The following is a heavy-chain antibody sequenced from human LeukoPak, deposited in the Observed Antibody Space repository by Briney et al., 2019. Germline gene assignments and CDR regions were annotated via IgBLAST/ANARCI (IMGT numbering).Heavy chain of an antibody. D-gene: IGHD3-22*01. J-gene: IGHJ4*02. CDR2: ISGGGGST. CDR1: GFTFSSYA. Sequence: GGSLRLSCAASGFTFSSYAMSWVRQAPGKGLEWVSGISGGGGSTYYADSVKGRFTSSRDNSRSTLYLQMNSLRAEDTAVYYCARAMMVVANLWGVFDYWGQGTLVTVSS. V-gene: IGHV3-23*01. CDR3: ARAMMVVANLWGVFDY.